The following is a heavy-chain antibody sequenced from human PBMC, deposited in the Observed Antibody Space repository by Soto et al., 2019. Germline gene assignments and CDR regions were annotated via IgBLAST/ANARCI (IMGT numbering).Heavy chain of an antibody. CDR2: IWHDGSNK. J-gene: IGHJ4*02. D-gene: IGHD2-2*01. Sequence: QVQVVESGGVVVQPGRSLRLSCAASGLTFSSYGMHWVRQAPGKGLEWVAVIWHDGSNKYYADSVKGRLTISRDNSKNTLYLQRNSLRAEDTAVYYCARDFDIVVVPAAHRDYWGQGTLVTVAS. CDR1: GLTFSSYG. V-gene: IGHV3-33*01. CDR3: ARDFDIVVVPAAHRDY.